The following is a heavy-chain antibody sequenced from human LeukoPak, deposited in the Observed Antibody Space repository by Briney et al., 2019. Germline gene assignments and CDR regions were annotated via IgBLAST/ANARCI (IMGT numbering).Heavy chain of an antibody. CDR1: GYSISTGYY. CDR3: AKSNGYGLIDI. CDR2: IFYSGST. J-gene: IGHJ3*02. V-gene: IGHV4-38-2*02. Sequence: PSETLSLTCTVSGYSISTGYYWGWIRQPPGKGLEWIGNIFYSGSTYYGPSLKSRLTISLDTSRNQFSLKLNSVTAADTAVCYCAKSNGYGLIDIWGQGTMVAVSS. D-gene: IGHD3-10*01.